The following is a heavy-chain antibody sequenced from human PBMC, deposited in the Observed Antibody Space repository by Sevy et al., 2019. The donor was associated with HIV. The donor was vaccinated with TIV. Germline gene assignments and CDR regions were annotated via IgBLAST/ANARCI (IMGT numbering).Heavy chain of an antibody. CDR1: GFTFSSYA. Sequence: GGSLRLSCAASGFTFSSYAMHWVHQAPGKGLEWVAVISYDGSNKYYADSVKGRFTISRDNSKNTLYLQMNSLRAEDTAVYYCARDYKYCTNGVCYNAFDIWGQGTMVTVSS. J-gene: IGHJ3*02. D-gene: IGHD2-8*01. CDR2: ISYDGSNK. CDR3: ARDYKYCTNGVCYNAFDI. V-gene: IGHV3-30-3*01.